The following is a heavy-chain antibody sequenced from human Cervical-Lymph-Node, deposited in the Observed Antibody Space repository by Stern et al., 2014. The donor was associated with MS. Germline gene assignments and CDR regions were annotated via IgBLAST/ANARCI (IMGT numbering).Heavy chain of an antibody. CDR1: GYTLSEIS. Sequence: VQLVQSGAEVKKPGASVKGSCKVSGYTLSEISMHWVRQAPGKGLEWMGGFDPEHGETRYAQKFQGRVTMAEDRSTDTAYMSSLRSEDTAVYYCATHRGRVTYYYGMDVWGQGTTVTVSS. CDR3: ATHRGRVTYYYGMDV. V-gene: IGHV1-24*01. J-gene: IGHJ6*02. D-gene: IGHD2-21*02. CDR2: FDPEHGET.